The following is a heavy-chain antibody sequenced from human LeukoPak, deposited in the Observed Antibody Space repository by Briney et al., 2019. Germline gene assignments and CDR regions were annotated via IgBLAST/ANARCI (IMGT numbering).Heavy chain of an antibody. D-gene: IGHD3-22*01. CDR1: GCTFDDYA. V-gene: IGHV3-9*01. Sequence: GGSLRLSCAASGCTFDDYAKHWVRQAPGKGLKWVSGISWNSGSIGYADSVKGRFTISRDNAKNSLYLQMNSLRAEDTALYYCAKTDSSENYFDYWGQGTLVTVSS. CDR2: ISWNSGSI. CDR3: AKTDSSENYFDY. J-gene: IGHJ4*02.